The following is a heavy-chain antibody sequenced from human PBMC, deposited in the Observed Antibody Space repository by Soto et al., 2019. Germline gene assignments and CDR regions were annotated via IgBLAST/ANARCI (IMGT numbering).Heavy chain of an antibody. J-gene: IGHJ4*02. CDR3: ARHTPAISISDH. CDR2: IYYSGST. Sequence: SETMSLTCTVSSGSISSRSYYWGWIRQPPGKGLEWIGSIYYSGSTYYNPSLKSRVTISVDTSKNQFSLKLSSVTAADTAVYYCARHTPAISISDHWGQGTLVTVSS. CDR1: SGSISSRSYY. V-gene: IGHV4-39*01. D-gene: IGHD2-15*01.